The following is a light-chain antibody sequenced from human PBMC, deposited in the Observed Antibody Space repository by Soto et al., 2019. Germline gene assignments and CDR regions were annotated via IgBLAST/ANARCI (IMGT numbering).Light chain of an antibody. Sequence: QLVLTQSPSASASLGASVKVTCTLSSGHSNYAIAWHQQQPEKGPRYLMKLNSDGSHNKGDGIPDRFSGSSSGAERYLTISSLQSDDEADYYCQTWGTGIHVFGTGTKVTVL. CDR3: QTWGTGIHV. CDR2: LNSDGSH. V-gene: IGLV4-69*01. J-gene: IGLJ1*01. CDR1: SGHSNYA.